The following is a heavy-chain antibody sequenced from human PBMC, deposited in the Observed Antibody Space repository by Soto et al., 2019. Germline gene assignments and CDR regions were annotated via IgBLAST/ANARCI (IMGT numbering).Heavy chain of an antibody. Sequence: PSETLSLTCTVSGGSISSYYWSWIRQPPGKGLEWIGYIYYSGSTNYNPSLKSRVTISVDRSKNQFSLKLSSVTAADTAVYYCARRSGRGPDYDFWSGSDREDNWFDPWGQGTLVTVSS. CDR3: ARRSGRGPDYDFWSGSDREDNWFDP. CDR2: IYYSGST. D-gene: IGHD3-3*01. CDR1: GGSISSYY. V-gene: IGHV4-59*12. J-gene: IGHJ5*02.